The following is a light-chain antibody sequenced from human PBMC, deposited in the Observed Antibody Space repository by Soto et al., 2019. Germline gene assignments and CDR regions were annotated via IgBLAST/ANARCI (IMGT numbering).Light chain of an antibody. V-gene: IGKV1-39*01. J-gene: IGKJ3*01. CDR2: AAS. CDR1: QSISSY. Sequence: DIQMTQSPSSLSASVGDRVTITCRASQSISSYLNWYQQKPGKAPKLLIYAASSLQSGVPSRFSGSGSGTDFTLTISSLQPDDFATYDCQQSYSTPLTFGPGTKVDIK. CDR3: QQSYSTPLT.